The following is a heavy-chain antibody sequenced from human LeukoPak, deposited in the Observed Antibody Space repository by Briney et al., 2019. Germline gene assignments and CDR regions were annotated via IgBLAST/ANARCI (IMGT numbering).Heavy chain of an antibody. CDR3: AVGRTIFGVVICLDY. V-gene: IGHV1-69*05. CDR2: IIPIFGTA. J-gene: IGHJ4*02. D-gene: IGHD3-3*01. CDR1: GGTFSSYA. Sequence: SVKVSCKASGGTFSSYAISWVRQAPGQGLEWMGGIIPIFGTANYAQKFQGRVTITTDESTSTAYMELSSLRSEDTAAYYCAVGRTIFGVVICLDYWGQGTLVTVSS.